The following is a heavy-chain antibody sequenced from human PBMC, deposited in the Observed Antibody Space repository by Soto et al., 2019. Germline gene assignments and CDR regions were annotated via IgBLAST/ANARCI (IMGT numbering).Heavy chain of an antibody. CDR2: IYYSGST. CDR3: ARTSFGYRSGGIDY. J-gene: IGHJ4*02. CDR1: GGSISSGDYY. D-gene: IGHD6-19*01. V-gene: IGHV4-30-4*01. Sequence: QVQLQESGPGLVKPSQTLSLTCTVSGGSISSGDYYWSWIRQPPGKGLAWIGYIYYSGSTYYNPSLKSRITISVDTSQTQFSLKLSSVTAADTAVYYCARTSFGYRSGGIDYWGQGTLVTVSS.